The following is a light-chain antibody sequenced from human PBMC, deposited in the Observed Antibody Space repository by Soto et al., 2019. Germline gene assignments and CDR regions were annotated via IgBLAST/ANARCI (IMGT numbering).Light chain of an antibody. V-gene: IGLV1-40*01. J-gene: IGLJ1*01. Sequence: QSVLTQPPSVSGAPGQRVTISCTGSSSNIGAGYDVHWYQQLPGTAHKLLIYGNSNRPSGVPDRFSGSKSGTSASPAITGLQAEDEADYYCQSYDSSLSAYVFGTGTKVTVL. CDR2: GNS. CDR1: SSNIGAGYD. CDR3: QSYDSSLSAYV.